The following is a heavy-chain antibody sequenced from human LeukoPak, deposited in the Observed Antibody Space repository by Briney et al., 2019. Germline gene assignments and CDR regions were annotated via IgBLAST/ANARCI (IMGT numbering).Heavy chain of an antibody. V-gene: IGHV4-61*02. D-gene: IGHD3-10*01. J-gene: IGHJ4*02. CDR1: GGSISSGSYY. CDR3: ARSTMVRGVTKVILYFDY. CDR2: IDTSGST. Sequence: SQTLSLTCTVSGGSISSGSYYWSWIRQPAGKGLEWIGRIDTSGSTNYNPSLKSRVTISVDTSKNQFSLKLSSVTAADTAVYYCARSTMVRGVTKVILYFDYRGQGTLVTVSS.